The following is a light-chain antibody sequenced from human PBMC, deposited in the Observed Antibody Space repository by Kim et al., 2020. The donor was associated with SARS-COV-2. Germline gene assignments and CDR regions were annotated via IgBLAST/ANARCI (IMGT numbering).Light chain of an antibody. CDR2: DVS. CDR3: SSYTSSSIF. V-gene: IGLV2-14*03. CDR1: CSDVVGYTY. J-gene: IGLJ2*01. Sequence: PALSITTSSTGTCSDVVGYTYVSSYQQHPGKAPKLMIYDVSNRPSGVSNRFSGSKSGNTASLTISGLQAEDEADYYCSSYTSSSIFFGGGTQLTVL.